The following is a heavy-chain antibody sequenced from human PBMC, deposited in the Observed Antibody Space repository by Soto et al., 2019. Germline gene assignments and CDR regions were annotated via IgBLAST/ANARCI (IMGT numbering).Heavy chain of an antibody. CDR3: ARDLPEGGSGYYPYFDY. CDR2: ISSGGSTT. D-gene: IGHD3-22*01. V-gene: IGHV3-48*02. CDR1: GFTFRSYS. Sequence: GSLRLSCAASGFTFRSYSMNWVRQAAVKGLEWVSYISSGGSTTYYADSVKGRFTISRDNAKNSLYLQMNSLRDEDTAVYYCARDLPEGGSGYYPYFDYWGQGTLVTVSS. J-gene: IGHJ4*02.